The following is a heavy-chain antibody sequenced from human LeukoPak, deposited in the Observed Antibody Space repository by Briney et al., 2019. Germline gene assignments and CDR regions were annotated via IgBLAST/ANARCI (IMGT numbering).Heavy chain of an antibody. CDR1: GGSISRNNCY. CDR2: IYYSGST. Sequence: SETLSLTCTVSGGSISRNNCYWDWIRQPPGKGLEYNGSIYYSGSTYYTPSLKSRVTISVDTSKNQFSLKLSSVTATDTAVYYCARHRGSSSNFDYWGQGTLVTVSS. V-gene: IGHV4-39*01. J-gene: IGHJ4*02. CDR3: ARHRGSSSNFDY. D-gene: IGHD6-6*01.